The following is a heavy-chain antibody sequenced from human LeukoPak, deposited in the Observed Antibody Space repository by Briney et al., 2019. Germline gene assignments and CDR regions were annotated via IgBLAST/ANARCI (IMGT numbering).Heavy chain of an antibody. CDR3: ANGVDGYNWGLIH. CDR1: GYTFTSYY. CDR2: INPSGGST. Sequence: ASVKVSCKASGYTFTSYYMHWVRQAPGQGLEWMGLINPSGGSTSYAQKFQGRVTMTRDMSTSTVYMELSSLTSEDTAVYYCANGVDGYNWGLIHWGQGTLVTISS. J-gene: IGHJ4*02. V-gene: IGHV1-46*01. D-gene: IGHD5-24*01.